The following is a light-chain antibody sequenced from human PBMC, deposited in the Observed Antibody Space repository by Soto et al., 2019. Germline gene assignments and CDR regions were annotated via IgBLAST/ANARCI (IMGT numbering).Light chain of an antibody. V-gene: IGKV3-20*01. CDR3: QQDDSSTGT. CDR2: GTS. CDR1: QSVDHTY. J-gene: IGKJ1*01. Sequence: IVLTQSPCTLSSSLCESSTLSFRASQSVDHTYITWHQQTPGPAPRLLIYGTSGTATGIPTRCSGSGSATDFTLTISRQEPEDFAVYYYQQDDSSTGTFGQGTKVDI.